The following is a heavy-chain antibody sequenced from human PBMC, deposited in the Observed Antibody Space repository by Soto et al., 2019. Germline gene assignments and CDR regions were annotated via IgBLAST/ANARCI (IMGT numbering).Heavy chain of an antibody. CDR3: ARGVQRDLVVVPAAMHYYYYYGMDV. CDR2: IIPIFGTA. CDR1: GGTFSSYA. V-gene: IGHV1-69*06. Sequence: QVQLVQSGAEVKKPGSSVEVSCKASGGTFSSYAISWVRQAPGQGLEWMGGIIPIFGTANYAQKFQGRVTITADKSTSTAYMELSSLRSEDTAVYYCARGVQRDLVVVPAAMHYYYYYGMDVWGQGTTVTVSS. J-gene: IGHJ6*02. D-gene: IGHD2-2*01.